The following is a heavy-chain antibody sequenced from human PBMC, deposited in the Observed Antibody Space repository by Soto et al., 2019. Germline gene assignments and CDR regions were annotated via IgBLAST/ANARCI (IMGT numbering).Heavy chain of an antibody. CDR3: ARELRYCSGGSCSNWFDP. D-gene: IGHD2-15*01. CDR2: INRSGST. Sequence: KSSETLSLTCAVYGGSFSGYYWSWIRQPPGKGLEWIGEINRSGSTNYNPSLKSRVTISVDTSKNQFSLKLTSVTAADTAVYYCARELRYCSGGSCSNWFDPWGQGTLVTVSS. CDR1: GGSFSGYY. V-gene: IGHV4-34*01. J-gene: IGHJ5*02.